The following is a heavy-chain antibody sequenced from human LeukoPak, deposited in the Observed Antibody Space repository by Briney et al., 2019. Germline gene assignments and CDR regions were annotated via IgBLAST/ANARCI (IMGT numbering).Heavy chain of an antibody. CDR3: ARVSTFDYGDSYFDY. Sequence: ASVKVSCKASGGTFSSYAISWVRQAPGQGLEWMGGIIPIFGTANYAQKFQGRVTITADESTSTAYMELSSLRSEDTAVYYCARVSTFDYGDSYFDYWGQGTLVTVSS. CDR1: GGTFSSYA. J-gene: IGHJ4*02. V-gene: IGHV1-69*01. CDR2: IIPIFGTA. D-gene: IGHD4-17*01.